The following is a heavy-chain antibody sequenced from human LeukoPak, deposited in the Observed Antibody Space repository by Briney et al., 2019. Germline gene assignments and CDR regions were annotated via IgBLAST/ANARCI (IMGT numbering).Heavy chain of an antibody. CDR3: ARLYSAHAFDF. Sequence: SETLSLTCTVSVASINSFYWTWIRQPPGKGLEWIGYVHYSGSTNYNPSLKSRVTMSVDTSKSQFSLKLSSVTAADTAVYFCARLYSAHAFDFWGQGTVVTVSS. CDR2: VHYSGST. V-gene: IGHV4-59*08. J-gene: IGHJ3*01. D-gene: IGHD4-11*01. CDR1: VASINSFY.